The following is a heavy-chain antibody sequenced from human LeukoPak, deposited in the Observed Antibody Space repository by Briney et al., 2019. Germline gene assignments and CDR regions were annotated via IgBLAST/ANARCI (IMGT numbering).Heavy chain of an antibody. CDR2: ISGSGGST. CDR1: GFTFSSYG. V-gene: IGHV3-23*01. Sequence: GGSLRLSCAASGFTFSSYGMRWVRQAPGKGLQWVSAISGSGGSTYYADSVKGRFTISRDNAKNSLYLQMNSLRAEDTAVYYCARDRIVGATTGGYFDYWGQGTLVTVSS. CDR3: ARDRIVGATTGGYFDY. D-gene: IGHD1-26*01. J-gene: IGHJ4*02.